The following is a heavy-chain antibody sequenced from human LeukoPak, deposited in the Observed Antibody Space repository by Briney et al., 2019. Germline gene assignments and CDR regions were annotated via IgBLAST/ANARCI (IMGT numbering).Heavy chain of an antibody. CDR1: GYTFTGYY. CDR3: ARVYGSGFDP. D-gene: IGHD6-19*01. Sequence: GASVKVSCKASGYTFTGYYIHWVRQAPGQGLEWMGWINPNNGDTNFAQKFQGRVTMTRDTSISTVYMELSRLRSDDTAVYYCARVYGSGFDPWGQGTLVTVSS. V-gene: IGHV1-2*02. J-gene: IGHJ5*02. CDR2: INPNNGDT.